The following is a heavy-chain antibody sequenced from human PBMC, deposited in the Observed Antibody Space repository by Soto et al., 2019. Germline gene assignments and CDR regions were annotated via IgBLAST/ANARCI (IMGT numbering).Heavy chain of an antibody. CDR2: IGGNGNRT. CDR1: GFIFGTDA. CDR3: AKGAIIAAAGPPTFV. J-gene: IGHJ4*02. Sequence: GAPRLSCEAPGFIFGTDAMHWVCQAPGKGLDWVSVIGGNGNRTDYAASVKGRFTISWDVSGHTACLHRNSLRADATAVYFCAKGAIIAAAGPPTFVWGQGTLVA. D-gene: IGHD6-13*01. V-gene: IGHV3-23*01.